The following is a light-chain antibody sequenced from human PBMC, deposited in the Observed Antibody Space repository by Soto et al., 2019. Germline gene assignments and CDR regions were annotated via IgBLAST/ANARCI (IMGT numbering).Light chain of an antibody. V-gene: IGKV3-20*01. CDR3: QKYGGSPYN. CDR1: QSVRTS. CDR2: GAS. J-gene: IGKJ2*01. Sequence: EIVFTHSPFTLSLSPVDRATLSFMASQSVRTSLAWYQQKPGQAPRLLIYGASSRATVIPDRFSGRGSGTDFTLTISRLEPEDFAVYYCQKYGGSPYNFGLGTKVDIK.